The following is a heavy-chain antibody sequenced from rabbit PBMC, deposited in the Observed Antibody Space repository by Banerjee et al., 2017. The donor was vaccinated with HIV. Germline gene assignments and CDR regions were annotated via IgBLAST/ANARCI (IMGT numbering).Heavy chain of an antibody. CDR1: GFTISSYH. CDR2: IYTSSDST. CDR3: ARRADYAGGGNFNL. D-gene: IGHD4-2*01. V-gene: IGHV1S40*01. J-gene: IGHJ4*01. Sequence: QSLEESGGDLVTPGGTLTLTCTASGFTISSYHMCWVRQAPGKGLEWIGCIYTSSDSTYYASWAKGRFTISKTSSTTVTLQMTSLTAADTATYFCARRADYAGGGNFNLWGPGTLVTVS.